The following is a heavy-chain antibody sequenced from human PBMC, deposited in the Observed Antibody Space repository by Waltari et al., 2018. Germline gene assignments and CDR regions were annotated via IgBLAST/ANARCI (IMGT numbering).Heavy chain of an antibody. Sequence: EVQLVESGGGLVQPGGSLRLSCAASGFTFSSDSMNWVRQAPGKGLEWVSYISSSSSTIYYADSVKGRFTISRDNAKNSLYLQMNSLRAEDTAVYYCAREQNYYDSSGYPRWGQGTLVTVSS. CDR1: GFTFSSDS. CDR2: ISSSSSTI. V-gene: IGHV3-48*04. J-gene: IGHJ4*02. CDR3: AREQNYYDSSGYPR. D-gene: IGHD3-22*01.